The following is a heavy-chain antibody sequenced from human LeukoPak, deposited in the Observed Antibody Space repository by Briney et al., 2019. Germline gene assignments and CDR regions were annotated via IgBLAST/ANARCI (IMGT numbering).Heavy chain of an antibody. CDR3: AKEPASGSCFDY. CDR2: ISGSGTST. J-gene: IGHJ4*02. Sequence: GVSLRLSCTASGYTFNSYAMSWVRQAPGKGLEWVSGISGSGTSTYYADSVKGRFTISRDNSKNTLYLQMNSLRAEDTALYYCAKEPASGSCFDYWGQGTLITVSS. D-gene: IGHD3-10*01. V-gene: IGHV3-23*01. CDR1: GYTFNSYA.